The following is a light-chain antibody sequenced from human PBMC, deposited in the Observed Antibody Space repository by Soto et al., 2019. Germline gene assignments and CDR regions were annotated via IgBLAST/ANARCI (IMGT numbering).Light chain of an antibody. J-gene: IGKJ3*01. V-gene: IGKV3-20*01. CDR2: GAS. Sequence: EIVLTQSPGTLSFSPGEIATLSCRASQSVSSNYLAWYQQKLGQAPRLLIYGASSRATGIPDRFSGSGSGADFTLTISRLEPEKFAVYYCQQYVTSPITFGPGTKVDIK. CDR3: QQYVTSPIT. CDR1: QSVSSNY.